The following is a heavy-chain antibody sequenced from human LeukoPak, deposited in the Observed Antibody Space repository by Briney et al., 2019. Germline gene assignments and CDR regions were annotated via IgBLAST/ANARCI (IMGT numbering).Heavy chain of an antibody. V-gene: IGHV4-34*01. D-gene: IGHD3/OR15-3a*01. CDR1: GGSFSGYY. CDR3: ARGLWTGYYFDY. J-gene: IGHJ4*02. CDR2: INHSGST. Sequence: KPSETLSLTCAVYGGSFSGYYWSWIRQPPGKGLEWIGEINHSGSTNYNPSLKSRVTISVDTSKNQFSLKLSSVTAADTAVYYCARGLWTGYYFDYWGQGTLVTVSS.